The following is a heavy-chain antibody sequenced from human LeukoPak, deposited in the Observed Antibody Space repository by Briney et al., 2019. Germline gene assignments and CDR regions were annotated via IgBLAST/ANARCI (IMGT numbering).Heavy chain of an antibody. CDR1: GDSVSSNSAT. V-gene: IGHV6-1*01. CDR2: SYYRSKWLN. J-gene: IGHJ3*02. D-gene: IGHD6-19*01. Sequence: SQTLSVTCAISGDSVSSNSATWNWIRQSPSRGLEWLGRSYYRSKWLNDYAVSVKSQITINPDTSKNQFSLQLNSVTPEDTAVYYCARDNKGIAVSVAFYIWGQGTVVTVSS. CDR3: ARDNKGIAVSVAFYI.